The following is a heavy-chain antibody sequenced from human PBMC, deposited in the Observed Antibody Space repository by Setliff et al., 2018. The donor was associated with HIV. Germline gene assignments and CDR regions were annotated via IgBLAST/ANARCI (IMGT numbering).Heavy chain of an antibody. J-gene: IGHJ5*02. CDR3: ARSRAINYYDKMFDP. V-gene: IGHV1-69*13. CDR1: GGTFSSYA. D-gene: IGHD3-22*01. CDR2: IIPIFGTA. Sequence: SVKVSCKASGGTFSSYAISWVRQAPGQGLEWMGGIIPIFGTANYAQKFQGRVTITADESTSTAYMELSSLRSEDTAVYYCARSRAINYYDKMFDPWGQGTLVTVSS.